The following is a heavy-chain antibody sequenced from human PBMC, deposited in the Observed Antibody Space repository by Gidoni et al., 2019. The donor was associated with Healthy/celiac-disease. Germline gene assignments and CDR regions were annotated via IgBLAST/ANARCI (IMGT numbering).Heavy chain of an antibody. Sequence: EVQLVESGGGLVQPGGSLRLSCAASGFTFSSYSMHWVRQAPGKGLEWVSYISSSSSTIYYADSVKGRFTISRDNAKNSLYLQMNSLRDEDTAVYYCARDLAVAAIDAFDIWGQGTMVTVSS. CDR3: ARDLAVAAIDAFDI. D-gene: IGHD6-19*01. V-gene: IGHV3-48*02. CDR1: GFTFSSYS. CDR2: ISSSSSTI. J-gene: IGHJ3*02.